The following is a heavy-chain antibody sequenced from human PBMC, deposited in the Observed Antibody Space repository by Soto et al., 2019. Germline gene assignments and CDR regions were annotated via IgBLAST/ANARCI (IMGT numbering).Heavy chain of an antibody. V-gene: IGHV3-30*18. CDR2: ISYDGSNK. CDR3: AKDEGSGLWFGELRSNYYYYGMDV. J-gene: IGHJ6*02. D-gene: IGHD3-10*01. CDR1: GFTFSSYG. Sequence: QVQLVESGGGVVQPGRSLRLSCAASGFTFSSYGMHWVRQAPGKGLEWVAVISYDGSNKYYADSVKGRFTISRDNSKNTLYLQMNSLRAEDTAVYYCAKDEGSGLWFGELRSNYYYYGMDVWGQGTTVTVSS.